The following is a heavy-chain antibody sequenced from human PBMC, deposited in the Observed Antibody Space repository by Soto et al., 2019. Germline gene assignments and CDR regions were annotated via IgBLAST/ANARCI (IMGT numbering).Heavy chain of an antibody. CDR3: ARDLRDIVLVPAAMLYYYYGMDV. J-gene: IGHJ6*02. D-gene: IGHD2-2*01. CDR2: IIPIFGTA. Sequence: ASVKVSCKASGGTFSSYAISWVRQAPGQGLEWMGGIIPIFGTANYAQKFQGRVTITADESTSTAYMELSSLRSEDTAVYYCARDLRDIVLVPAAMLYYYYGMDVWGQGTTVTVSS. CDR1: GGTFSSYA. V-gene: IGHV1-69*13.